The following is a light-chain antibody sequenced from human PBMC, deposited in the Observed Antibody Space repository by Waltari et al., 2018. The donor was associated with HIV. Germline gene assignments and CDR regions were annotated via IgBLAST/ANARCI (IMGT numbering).Light chain of an antibody. V-gene: IGKV3-15*01. Sequence: EIVMTQSPATLSVSPGERATLSCRASQSVRDNLAWYQQKPGQAPRLLIYGASTRAIGIPVRFSGSGSRTEFTLTISSLQSEDFAVYYCQQYNKWPPVTFGGGTKVEIK. J-gene: IGKJ4*01. CDR1: QSVRDN. CDR2: GAS. CDR3: QQYNKWPPVT.